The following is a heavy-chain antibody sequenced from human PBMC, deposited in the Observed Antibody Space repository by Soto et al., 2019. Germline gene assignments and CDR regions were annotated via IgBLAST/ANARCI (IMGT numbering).Heavy chain of an antibody. Sequence: QVQLVESGGGLVKPGGSLRLSCAASGFTFDDYHMTWIRQAPGKGLEWISYISSSSDTIYYADSVKGRFSISRDSAKNSLILQMNTLRVDDTAVYYCARDPDLSMYSSVRDCDSCGKGTLVTVSS. V-gene: IGHV3-11*01. D-gene: IGHD6-19*01. CDR1: GFTFDDYH. CDR3: ARDPDLSMYSSVRDCDS. CDR2: ISSSSDTI. J-gene: IGHJ4*02.